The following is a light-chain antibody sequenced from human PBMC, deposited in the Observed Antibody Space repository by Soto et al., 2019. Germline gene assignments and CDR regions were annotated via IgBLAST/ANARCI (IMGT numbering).Light chain of an antibody. CDR2: VAS. J-gene: IGKJ4*01. CDR1: QSISVW. CDR3: QQSSSTPQT. V-gene: IGKV1-39*01. Sequence: DIQITQSPSTLSASVGDRVTITCRASQSISVWLAWYQQKAGKAPNLLINVASTLQSGVPSRFSGSGSGTDFTLAISSLQPEDFATYYCQQSSSTPQTFGGGTKVDIK.